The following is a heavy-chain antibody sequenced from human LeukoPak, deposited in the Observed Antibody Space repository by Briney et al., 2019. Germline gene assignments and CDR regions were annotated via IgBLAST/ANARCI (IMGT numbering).Heavy chain of an antibody. CDR2: ISYDGSNK. V-gene: IGHV3-30*18. D-gene: IGHD5-18*01. Sequence: PGRSLRLPCAASGFTFSSYGMHWVRQAPGKGLEWVAVISYDGSNKYYADSVKGRFTISRDNSKNTLYLQMNSLRAEDTAVYYCAKVRVDTAYYYYGMDVWGQGTTATVSS. CDR3: AKVRVDTAYYYYGMDV. J-gene: IGHJ6*02. CDR1: GFTFSSYG.